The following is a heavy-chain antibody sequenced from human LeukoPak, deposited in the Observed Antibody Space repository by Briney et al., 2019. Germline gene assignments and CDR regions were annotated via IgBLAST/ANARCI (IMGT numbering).Heavy chain of an antibody. D-gene: IGHD4-17*01. CDR2: IVVGSGNT. V-gene: IGHV1-58*02. CDR3: AADRGYGDFYGMDV. J-gene: IGHJ6*02. CDR1: EFTFTNSA. Sequence: SVKVSCTASEFTFTNSAMQWVRQTRGQRQEWIGWIVVGSGNTNYAQKFQERGTITGYMSTSTAYMELSSLRSEDTAVYYCAADRGYGDFYGMDVWGHGTTVTVSS.